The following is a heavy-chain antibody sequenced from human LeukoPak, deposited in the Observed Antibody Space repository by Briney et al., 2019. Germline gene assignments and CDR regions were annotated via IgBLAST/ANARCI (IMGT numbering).Heavy chain of an antibody. Sequence: SVRVSCKASGGTFISYAISWVRQAPGQGLEWMGGIIPIFGTANYAQKFQGRVTITTDESTSTAYMELSSLRSEDTAVYYCARDLGIAVAGNNWFDPWGQGTLVTVSS. V-gene: IGHV1-69*05. CDR1: GGTFISYA. J-gene: IGHJ5*02. CDR3: ARDLGIAVAGNNWFDP. D-gene: IGHD6-19*01. CDR2: IIPIFGTA.